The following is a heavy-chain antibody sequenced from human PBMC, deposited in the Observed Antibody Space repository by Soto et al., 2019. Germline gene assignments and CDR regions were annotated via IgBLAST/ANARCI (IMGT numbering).Heavy chain of an antibody. CDR2: FDPEDGET. CDR1: GYTLTELS. CDR3: ATSSSGSPLFDY. J-gene: IGHJ4*02. V-gene: IGHV1-24*01. Sequence: ASVKVSCKVSGYTLTELSMHWVRQAPGKGLEWMGGFDPEDGETIYAQKFQGRVAMTEDTSTDTAYMELSSLRSEDTAVYYCATSSSGSPLFDYWGQGTLVTVSS. D-gene: IGHD3-22*01.